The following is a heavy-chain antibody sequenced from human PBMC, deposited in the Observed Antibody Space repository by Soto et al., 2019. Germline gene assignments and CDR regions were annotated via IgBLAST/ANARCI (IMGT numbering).Heavy chain of an antibody. CDR2: INHSGST. J-gene: IGHJ4*02. CDR1: GGSFSEYY. V-gene: IGHV4-34*01. D-gene: IGHD6-13*01. CDR3: TRRIAAAGATPASAPLDY. Sequence: SEALSLTCAVYGGSFSEYYWSWIRQPPGKGLEWIGEINHSGSTNYNPSLKSRVTISVDTSKNQFSLKLSSVTAADTAVYYCTRRIAAAGATPASAPLDYWGQGTLVTVSS.